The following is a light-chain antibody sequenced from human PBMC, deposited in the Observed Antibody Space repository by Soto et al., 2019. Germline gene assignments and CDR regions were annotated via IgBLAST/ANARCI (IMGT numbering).Light chain of an antibody. V-gene: IGKV1-39*01. CDR3: QQTSSNPRT. J-gene: IGKJ1*01. CDR2: AAS. CDR1: QNINNY. Sequence: DIQMTQSPSSLSASVGDRVTITCQASQNINNYLNWYQQKPGNAPKLLIYAASNLQNGVPSRFSGSGSGTDFTLTISSLQPEDFATYFCQQTSSNPRTFGQGTKVDIK.